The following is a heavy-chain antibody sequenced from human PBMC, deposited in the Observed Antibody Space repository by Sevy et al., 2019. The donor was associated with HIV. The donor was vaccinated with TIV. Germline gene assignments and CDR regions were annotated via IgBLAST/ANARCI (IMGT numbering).Heavy chain of an antibody. D-gene: IGHD3-3*01. V-gene: IGHV3-48*03. CDR1: GFTFSSYE. Sequence: GGSLRLSCAASGFTFSSYEMNWVRQAPGKGLEWVSYISSSGSTIYYADSVKGRFTISRDNAKNSLYLQMNSLGAEDTAVYYCASGRFLGAFDIWGQGTMVTVSS. CDR2: ISSSGSTI. J-gene: IGHJ3*02. CDR3: ASGRFLGAFDI.